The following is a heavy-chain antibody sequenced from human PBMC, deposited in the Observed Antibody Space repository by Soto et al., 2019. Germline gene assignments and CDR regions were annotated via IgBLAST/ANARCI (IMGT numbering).Heavy chain of an antibody. CDR1: GGTFSSYA. D-gene: IGHD1-1*01. CDR2: IIPIFGTA. CDR3: ARVLRVGTLGNYYYGMDV. Sequence: QVQLVQSGAEVKKPGSSVKVSCKASGGTFSSYAISWVRQAPGQGLEWMGGIIPIFGTANYAQKFQGRVTLTADXXTXTXXRELSRLRSEDTAVYYCARVLRVGTLGNYYYGMDVWGQGTTVTVSS. V-gene: IGHV1-69*12. J-gene: IGHJ6*02.